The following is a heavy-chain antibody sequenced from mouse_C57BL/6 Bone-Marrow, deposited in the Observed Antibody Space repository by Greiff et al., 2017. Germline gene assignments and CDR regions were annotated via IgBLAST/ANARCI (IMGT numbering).Heavy chain of an antibody. Sequence: EVQGVESGGGLVKPGGSLKLSCAASGFTFSDYGMHWVRQASEKGLVWVAYISSGSSTIYYADTVKGRFTISRDNAKNTLFLQMTSLRSEDTAMYYCARRNDYGFAYWGQGTLVTVSA. CDR1: GFTFSDYG. J-gene: IGHJ3*01. V-gene: IGHV5-17*01. CDR3: ARRNDYGFAY. D-gene: IGHD2-4*01. CDR2: ISSGSSTI.